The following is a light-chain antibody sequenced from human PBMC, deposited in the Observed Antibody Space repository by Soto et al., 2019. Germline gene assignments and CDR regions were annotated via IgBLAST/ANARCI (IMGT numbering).Light chain of an antibody. CDR2: KAS. J-gene: IGKJ2*01. CDR1: QSISTG. CDR3: QHYKHYTQST. Sequence: DIQMTQSPSTLSASVGDRVTITCRASQSISTGLARYQQKPGKAPKVLVHKASSLENGVPSRFSGTGSETEFTLTISSLQPDDFATYYCQHYKHYTQSTFGQGTKLEIK. V-gene: IGKV1-5*03.